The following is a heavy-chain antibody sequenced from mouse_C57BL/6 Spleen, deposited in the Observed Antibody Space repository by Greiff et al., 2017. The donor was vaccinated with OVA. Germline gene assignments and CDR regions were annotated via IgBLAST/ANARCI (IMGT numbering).Heavy chain of an antibody. J-gene: IGHJ4*01. CDR3: AKRSYGYDDSYAMDY. CDR1: GFSLTSYG. D-gene: IGHD2-2*01. CDR2: IWRGGST. Sequence: VKVEESGPGLVQPSQSLSITCTVSGFSLTSYGVHWVRQSPGKGLEWLGVIWRGGSTDYNAAFMSRLSITKDNSKSQVFFKMNSLQADDTAIYYCAKRSYGYDDSYAMDYWGQGTSVTVSS. V-gene: IGHV2-5*01.